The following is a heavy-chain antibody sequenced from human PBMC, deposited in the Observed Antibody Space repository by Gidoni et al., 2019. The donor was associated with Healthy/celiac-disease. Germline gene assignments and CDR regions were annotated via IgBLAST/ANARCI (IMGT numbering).Heavy chain of an antibody. CDR1: GFTFADYD. V-gene: IGHV3-9*01. D-gene: IGHD5-12*01. J-gene: IGHJ3*02. CDR3: AKAVIRRGYSGYVRGDAFDI. CDR2: ISWNSGSR. Sequence: EVQLVESGGGLVQPGRSLRLSCAASGFTFADYDLHWVRQAPGKGLEWVSGISWNSGSRGYADSVKGRFTISRDNAKNSLYLQMNSLRAEDTALYYCAKAVIRRGYSGYVRGDAFDIWGQGTMVTVSS.